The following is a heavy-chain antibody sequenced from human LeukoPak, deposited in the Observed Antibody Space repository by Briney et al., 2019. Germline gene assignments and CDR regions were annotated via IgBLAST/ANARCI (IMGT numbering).Heavy chain of an antibody. CDR2: INPSGGST. J-gene: IGHJ3*02. D-gene: IGHD6-13*01. CDR3: ARDQRGFIAAAGTGNGAFDI. V-gene: IGHV1-46*01. Sequence: ASVKVSCKASGYTFTSYYMHWVRQAPGQGLEWMGIINPSGGSTSYAQKFQGRVTMTRDTSTSTVYMELSSLRSEDTAVYYCARDQRGFIAAAGTGNGAFDIWGQGTMVTVSS. CDR1: GYTFTSYY.